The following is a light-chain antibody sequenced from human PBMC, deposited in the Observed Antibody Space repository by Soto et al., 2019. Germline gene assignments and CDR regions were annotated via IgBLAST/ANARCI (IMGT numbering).Light chain of an antibody. CDR3: QVWDSSSDHPVV. J-gene: IGLJ2*01. CDR1: NNGGKS. Sequence: SYELTQSPSVSVAPGQTAMITSGVNNNGGKSVHWYQQKPGQAPVLVIYYDSDRPSGIPERFSGSNSGNTATLTISRVEAGDEADYYCQVWDSSSDHPVVFGRGTKLTVL. V-gene: IGLV3-21*04. CDR2: YDS.